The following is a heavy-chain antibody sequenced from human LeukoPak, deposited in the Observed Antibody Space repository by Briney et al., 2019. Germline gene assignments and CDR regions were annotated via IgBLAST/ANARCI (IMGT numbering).Heavy chain of an antibody. V-gene: IGHV3-15*01. CDR1: GFTFSYAW. D-gene: IGHD3-10*01. CDR2: VKSKTDGGKT. J-gene: IGHJ4*02. CDR3: ARAKPKNMVRGLIMRRESRYYFDY. Sequence: GGSLRLSCAASGFTFSYAWMSWVRQAPAKGLEWVARVKSKTDGGKTEYAEPVKGRFTISRDDSENMLYLQMNSLRTEDTAVYHCARAKPKNMVRGLIMRRESRYYFDYWGQGTLVTVSS.